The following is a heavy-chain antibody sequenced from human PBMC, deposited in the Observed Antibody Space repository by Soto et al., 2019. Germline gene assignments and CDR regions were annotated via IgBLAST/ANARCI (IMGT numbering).Heavy chain of an antibody. CDR2: IYYSGST. D-gene: IGHD6-19*01. J-gene: IGHJ4*02. Sequence: QLQLQESGPGLVKPSETLSLTCTVSGCSISSSSYYWGWIRQPPGKGLEWIGSIYYSGSTYYNPSLKSRVTISVDTSKNQFSLKLGSVTAADTAVYYCAGVSVVAGKASDYWGQGTLVTVSS. V-gene: IGHV4-39*01. CDR3: AGVSVVAGKASDY. CDR1: GCSISSSSYY.